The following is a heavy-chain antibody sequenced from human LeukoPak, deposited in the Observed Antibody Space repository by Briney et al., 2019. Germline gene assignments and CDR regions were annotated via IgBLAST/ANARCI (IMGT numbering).Heavy chain of an antibody. CDR1: GGSISSGDYY. CDR3: ARAVGDGYNWAHFDY. V-gene: IGHV4-30-4*01. CDR2: IYYSGST. D-gene: IGHD5-24*01. J-gene: IGHJ4*02. Sequence: SQTLSLTCTVSGGSISSGDYYWSWIRQPPGKGLEWIGYIYYSGSTYYNPSLKSRVTISVDTSKNQFSLKLSSVTAADTAVYHCARAVGDGYNWAHFDYWGQGTLVAVSS.